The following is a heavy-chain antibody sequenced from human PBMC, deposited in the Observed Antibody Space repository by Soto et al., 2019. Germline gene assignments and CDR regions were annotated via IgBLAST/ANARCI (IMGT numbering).Heavy chain of an antibody. CDR1: GGSFYNYA. V-gene: IGHV1-69*06. J-gene: IGHJ6*02. CDR2: IIPIFDKP. CDR3: ARRTGLAARLASPASDGLDV. D-gene: IGHD6-6*01. Sequence: QVHLVQSGAEVKKPGSSVKVSCEASGGSFYNYAVTWVRQAPGQGLEWVGSIIPIFDKPNFAQKFQGRLTITADKSTSIAYMELNSLPSGDTAVYYCARRTGLAARLASPASDGLDVWGQGTTVIVSS.